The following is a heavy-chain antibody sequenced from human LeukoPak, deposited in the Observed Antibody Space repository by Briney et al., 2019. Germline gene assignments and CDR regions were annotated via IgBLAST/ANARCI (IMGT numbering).Heavy chain of an antibody. Sequence: SETLSLTCTVSGGSTSSSSYYWGWIRQPPGKGLEWIGSIYYSGSTYYNPSLKSRVTISVDTSKNQFSLKLSSVTAADTAVYYCARENWNYVVTNYYYYMDVWGKGTTVTVSS. CDR2: IYYSGST. V-gene: IGHV4-39*07. J-gene: IGHJ6*03. CDR1: GGSTSSSSYY. CDR3: ARENWNYVVTNYYYYMDV. D-gene: IGHD1-7*01.